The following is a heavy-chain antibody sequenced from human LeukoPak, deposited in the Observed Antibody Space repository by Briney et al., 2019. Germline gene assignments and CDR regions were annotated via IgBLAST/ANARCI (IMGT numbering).Heavy chain of an antibody. J-gene: IGHJ6*04. CDR1: GFTFSSYS. CDR2: ISSSSYI. V-gene: IGHV3-21*01. D-gene: IGHD7-27*01. CDR3: ARDETGDGYYSMDV. Sequence: GGSLRLSCAASGFTFSSYSMNWVRQAPGKGLEWVSSISSSSYIYYADSVKGRFTISRDNAKNSLYLQMNSLRAEDTAVYYCARDETGDGYYSMDVWGKGTTVTVSS.